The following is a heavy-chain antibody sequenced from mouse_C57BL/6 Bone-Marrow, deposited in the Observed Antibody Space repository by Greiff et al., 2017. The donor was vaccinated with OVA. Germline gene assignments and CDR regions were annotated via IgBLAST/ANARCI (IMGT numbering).Heavy chain of an antibody. CDR1: GYTFTSYW. J-gene: IGHJ2*01. Sequence: QVQLQQPGAELVQPGASVKLSCKASGYTFTSYWMHWVKQRPGRGLELIGRIDPNSGGTKYNEKFKSKATLTVDKPSSTAYMQLSSLTSEDSAVYYCARSGYDYDRFDYWGQGTTLTVSS. V-gene: IGHV1-72*01. CDR2: IDPNSGGT. CDR3: ARSGYDYDRFDY. D-gene: IGHD2-4*01.